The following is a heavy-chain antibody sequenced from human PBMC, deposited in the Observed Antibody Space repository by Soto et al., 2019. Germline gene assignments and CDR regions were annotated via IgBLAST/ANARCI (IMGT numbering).Heavy chain of an antibody. D-gene: IGHD6-13*01. V-gene: IGHV3-23*01. CDR3: ARVYSTSWYPQGAFDI. CDR1: GFTFSSYA. J-gene: IGHJ3*02. Sequence: SLRLSCAASGFTFSSYAMSWVRQAPGKGLEWVSAISGSGGSTYYADSVKGRFTISRDNSKNTLYLQMNSLRAEDTAVYYCARVYSTSWYPQGAFDIWGQGTMVT. CDR2: ISGSGGST.